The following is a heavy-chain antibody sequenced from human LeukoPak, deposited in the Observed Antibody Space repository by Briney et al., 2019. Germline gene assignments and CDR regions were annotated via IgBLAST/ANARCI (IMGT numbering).Heavy chain of an antibody. J-gene: IGHJ4*02. Sequence: SETLSLTCAVYGVSFSGYYWSWIRQHPGKGLEWIGYIYYSGSTYYNPSLKSRVTISVDTSKNQFSLKLSSVTAADTAVYYCARDRTGRYFDYWGQGTLVTVSS. D-gene: IGHD3/OR15-3a*01. CDR2: IYYSGST. V-gene: IGHV4-31*11. CDR3: ARDRTGRYFDY. CDR1: GVSFSGYY.